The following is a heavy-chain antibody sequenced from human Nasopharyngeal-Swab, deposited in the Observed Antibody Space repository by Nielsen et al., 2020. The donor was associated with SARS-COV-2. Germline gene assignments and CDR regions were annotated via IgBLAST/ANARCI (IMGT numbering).Heavy chain of an antibody. D-gene: IGHD3-10*01. Sequence: SETLSLTCTVSGVSIRNYYWNWIRQAPGKGPEWMGYCHHTGATSYNPSLQSRVTMSVDTSKSQFSVRLTSVTAADTAVYYCARWGETENIRAFDVWGQGTVVTVSS. V-gene: IGHV4-59*01. J-gene: IGHJ3*01. CDR1: GVSIRNYY. CDR3: ARWGETENIRAFDV. CDR2: CHHTGAT.